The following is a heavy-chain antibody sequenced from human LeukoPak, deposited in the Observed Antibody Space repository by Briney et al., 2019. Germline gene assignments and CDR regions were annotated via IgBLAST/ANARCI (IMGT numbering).Heavy chain of an antibody. J-gene: IGHJ1*01. CDR1: GSGFTING. CDR3: ARDVNYAFEY. Sequence: ASVKVSCKPSGSGFTINGISWVRHAPGQGLEWMAWISANSGNTNYAQTFQDRVTLTTDTSTSTAYLELRSLRSVDTAVYYCARDVNYAFEYWGQETLVTVSS. V-gene: IGHV1-18*01. CDR2: ISANSGNT. D-gene: IGHD2-2*01.